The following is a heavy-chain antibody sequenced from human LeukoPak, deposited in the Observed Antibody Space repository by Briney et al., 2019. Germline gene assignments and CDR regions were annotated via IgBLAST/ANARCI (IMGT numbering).Heavy chain of an antibody. CDR3: ARGRVATRYFDY. CDR1: GASFSAYF. D-gene: IGHD5-12*01. J-gene: IGHJ4*02. CDR2: IKHGGGT. Sequence: SETLSLTCGVYGASFSAYFWNWVRQSPGKGLERIGEIKHGGGTNYNPSLMGRVTISVDTSKNQFSLMLTSVTAADTAVYYCARGRVATRYFDYWGQGTLVTVSS. V-gene: IGHV4-34*01.